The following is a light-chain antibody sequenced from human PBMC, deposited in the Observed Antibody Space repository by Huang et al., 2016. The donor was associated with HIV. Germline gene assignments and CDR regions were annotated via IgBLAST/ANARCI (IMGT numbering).Light chain of an antibody. CDR2: AAS. CDR3: QQFKSYPLT. Sequence: IQLTQSPSSLSASVGDRVTIPCRASQGISSYLAWYQQKPGKAPKLLIYAASTLQSGVPSSFSGNGSGTDFTLTISSLQPEDFATYCCQQFKSYPLTFGGGTKVEIK. V-gene: IGKV1-9*01. J-gene: IGKJ4*01. CDR1: QGISSY.